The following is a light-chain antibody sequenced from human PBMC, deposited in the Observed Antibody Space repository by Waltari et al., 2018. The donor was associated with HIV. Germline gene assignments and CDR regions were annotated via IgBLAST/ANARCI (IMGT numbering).Light chain of an antibody. CDR1: SANLGAAYD. J-gene: IGLJ2*01. CDR2: DNN. CDR3: QSYDSSLGGSV. V-gene: IGLV1-40*01. Sequence: QSVLTQPPSVSGAPGQRVTISCTGRSANLGAAYDVHWYQHLPGTAPKLLIYDNNNRPSGVPDRFSGYKSGPSASLAITGLQAEDEADYYCQSYDSSLGGSVFGGGTKVTVL.